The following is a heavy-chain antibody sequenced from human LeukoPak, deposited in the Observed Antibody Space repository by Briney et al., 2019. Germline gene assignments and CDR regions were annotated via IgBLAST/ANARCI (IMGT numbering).Heavy chain of an antibody. Sequence: GESLKISCKGSGYSFASYWIGWVRQMPGKGLEWMGIIYPGDSDTRYSPSFQGRVTISADKSISTAYLQWSSLKASDTAMYYCARHESCSNGVCYQINSRGQGTLVTVSS. CDR3: ARHESCSNGVCYQINS. CDR1: GYSFASYW. D-gene: IGHD2-8*01. J-gene: IGHJ5*01. CDR2: IYPGDSDT. V-gene: IGHV5-51*01.